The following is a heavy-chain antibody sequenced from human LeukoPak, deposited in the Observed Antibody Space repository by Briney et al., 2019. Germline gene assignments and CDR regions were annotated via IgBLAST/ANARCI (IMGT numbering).Heavy chain of an antibody. Sequence: PGGSLRLSCVGSVFTFSVHWVRPAPGKGLEWLTFIRHDGSDKYYADSVKGRFTISRDDSKNTVYLQMNSLRPEDTAVYYCAKDGNWASVYWGQGTLVTVSS. CDR3: AKDGNWASVY. D-gene: IGHD7-27*01. CDR2: IRHDGSDK. V-gene: IGHV3-30*02. CDR1: VFTFS. J-gene: IGHJ4*02.